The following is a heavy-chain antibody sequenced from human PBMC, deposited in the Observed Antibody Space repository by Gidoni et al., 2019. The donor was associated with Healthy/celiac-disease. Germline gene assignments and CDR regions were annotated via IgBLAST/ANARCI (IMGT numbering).Heavy chain of an antibody. CDR3: AKDRVHSDLIWCGEAQGFDY. CDR2: ISGSGGST. Sequence: PGKGLEWVSAISGSGGSTYYADSGKGGFTISRDNSKNTLYLQMNSLRAEDTAVYDCAKDRVHSDLIWCGEAQGFDYWGQGTLGTVSS. D-gene: IGHD3-10*01. J-gene: IGHJ4*02. V-gene: IGHV3-23*01.